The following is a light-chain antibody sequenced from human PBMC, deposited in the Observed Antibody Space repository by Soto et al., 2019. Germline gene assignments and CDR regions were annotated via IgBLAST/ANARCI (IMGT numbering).Light chain of an antibody. V-gene: IGLV1-44*01. CDR1: NSNLGSNT. CDR3: AAWDDSLNGWV. Sequence: QPVLTQPPSASGTPGQRVTISCSGSNSNLGSNTVNWYQHLPGTAPELLIYNNDQRPSGVPDRFSGSKSGTSASLAISGLLSDDESDFYCAAWDDSLNGWVFGGGTKLTVL. CDR2: NND. J-gene: IGLJ3*02.